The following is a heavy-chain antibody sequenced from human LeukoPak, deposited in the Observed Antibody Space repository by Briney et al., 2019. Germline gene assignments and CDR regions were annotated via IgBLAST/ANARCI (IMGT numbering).Heavy chain of an antibody. CDR1: GGSISSIYSY. D-gene: IGHD3-3*01. CDR3: ARLVPERFFQLNPEGYYDY. CDR2: MYYSGRT. J-gene: IGHJ4*02. Sequence: SETLSLTCTVSGGSISSIYSYRGWIRQPPGKGLEWIGSMYYSGRTYYNPSLKSRVSMSIDTSKNQFSLKLISVTAADTAVYYCARLVPERFFQLNPEGYYDYWGQGTLVTVSS. V-gene: IGHV4-39*07.